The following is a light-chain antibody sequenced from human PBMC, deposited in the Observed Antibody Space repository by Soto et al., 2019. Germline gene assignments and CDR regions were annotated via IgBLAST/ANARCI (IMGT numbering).Light chain of an antibody. J-gene: IGKJ4*01. CDR1: QSVSSY. CDR2: DAS. CDR3: QQRSNWPLT. Sequence: EIVLTQSPANLSLSPGERATLSCRASQSVSSYLAWYQQKPGQAPRLLIYDASNRATGIPARFSGSGSGTDFTLTISSLEPEDIAVYYCQQRSNWPLTFGGGTKVEIK. V-gene: IGKV3-11*01.